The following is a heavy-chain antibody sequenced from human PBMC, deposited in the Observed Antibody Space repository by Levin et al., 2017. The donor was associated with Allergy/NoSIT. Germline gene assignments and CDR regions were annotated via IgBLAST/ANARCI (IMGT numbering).Heavy chain of an antibody. J-gene: IGHJ3*02. CDR2: ISYDGSNK. CDR1: GFTFSSYG. Sequence: GESLKISCAASGFTFSSYGMHWVRQAPGKGLEWVAVISYDGSNKYYADSVKGRFTISRDNSKNTLYLQMNSLRAEDTAVYYCAKRVGLGLLGGLSIWGQGTMVTVSS. D-gene: IGHD3-16*01. V-gene: IGHV3-30*18. CDR3: AKRVGLGLLGGLSI.